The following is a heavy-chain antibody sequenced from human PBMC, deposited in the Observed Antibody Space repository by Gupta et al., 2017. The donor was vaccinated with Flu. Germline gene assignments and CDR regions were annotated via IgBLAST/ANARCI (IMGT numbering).Heavy chain of an antibody. CDR2: VYNDGSGT. V-gene: IGHV3-74*01. CDR1: YW. J-gene: IGHJ4*02. Sequence: YWMDWVREVLGKGRMCVSRVYNDGSGTSYANSVKGRFTISRDNAKNTLYLQMNSLKAEDTAVYYCATVFEYWGQGTLVTVSS. D-gene: IGHD2-21*02. CDR3: ATVFEY.